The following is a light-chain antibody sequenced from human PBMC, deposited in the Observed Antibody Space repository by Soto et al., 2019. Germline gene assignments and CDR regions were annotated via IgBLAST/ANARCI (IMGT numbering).Light chain of an antibody. J-gene: IGLJ2*01. Sequence: QSVLTQHASVSGSPGQSITISCTGTSSDVGGYNYVSWYQQHPGKAPKLMIYAVSNRPSGVSNRFSGSKSGNTASLTISGLQAEDEADYDCISYTSRSTVVFVGGTKLTVL. V-gene: IGLV2-14*01. CDR2: AVS. CDR1: SSDVGGYNY. CDR3: ISYTSRSTVV.